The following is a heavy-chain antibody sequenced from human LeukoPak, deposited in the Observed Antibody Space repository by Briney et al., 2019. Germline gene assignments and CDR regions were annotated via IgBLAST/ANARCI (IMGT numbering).Heavy chain of an antibody. CDR3: AKQNSPSAFDI. CDR1: GCTFTGYY. Sequence: ASVKVSCKASGCTFTGYYMHWVRQAPGQGLEWMGWINPNSGGTNYAQKFQGRVTMTRDTSISTACMELSRLRSDDTAVYYCAKQNSPSAFDIWGQGTMVTVSS. J-gene: IGHJ3*02. D-gene: IGHD1/OR15-1a*01. V-gene: IGHV1-2*02. CDR2: INPNSGGT.